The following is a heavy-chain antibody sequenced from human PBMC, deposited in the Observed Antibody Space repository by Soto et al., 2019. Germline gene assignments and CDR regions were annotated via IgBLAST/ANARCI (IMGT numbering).Heavy chain of an antibody. Sequence: HPGGSLRLSCVGSGFTFDENAFHWVRQAPGKGLEWVSGISWNGDTIAHADSVKGRFTISRDSAKSSVYLQMNCLRGEDTAFYYFAKSRSGSYYNPLGYWGQGTLVTVSS. CDR1: GFTFDENA. D-gene: IGHD3-10*01. V-gene: IGHV3-9*01. CDR2: ISWNGDTI. J-gene: IGHJ4*02. CDR3: AKSRSGSYYNPLGY.